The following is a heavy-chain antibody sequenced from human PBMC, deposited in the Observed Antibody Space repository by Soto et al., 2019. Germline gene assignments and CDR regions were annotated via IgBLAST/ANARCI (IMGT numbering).Heavy chain of an antibody. J-gene: IGHJ4*02. Sequence: SETLSLTCAVSGGSISSGGYSWSWIRQPPGKGLEWIGYIYHSGSTYYNPSLKSRVTISVDRSKNQFSLKLSSVTAADTAVYYCARSGYSYDELDYWGQGTLVTVSS. CDR1: GGSISSGGYS. D-gene: IGHD5-18*01. V-gene: IGHV4-30-2*01. CDR2: IYHSGST. CDR3: ARSGYSYDELDY.